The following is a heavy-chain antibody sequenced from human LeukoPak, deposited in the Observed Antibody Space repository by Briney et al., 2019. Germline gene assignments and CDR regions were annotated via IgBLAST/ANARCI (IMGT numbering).Heavy chain of an antibody. CDR2: ISYDGSNK. CDR3: AKPGGEQQLGTDY. Sequence: PGGSLRLSCAVSGFRFSSYDLHWVRQAPGKGLEWVALISYDGSNKYYADSVKGRFTISRDNSKNTLYLQMNSLRTEDTAVYYCAKPGGEQQLGTDYWGQGTLVTVSS. D-gene: IGHD6-13*01. V-gene: IGHV3-30*18. J-gene: IGHJ4*02. CDR1: GFRFSSYD.